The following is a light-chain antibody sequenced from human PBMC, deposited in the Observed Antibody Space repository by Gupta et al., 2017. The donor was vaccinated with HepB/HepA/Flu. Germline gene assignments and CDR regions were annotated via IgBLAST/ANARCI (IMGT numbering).Light chain of an antibody. V-gene: IGKV3-20*01. CDR1: QHVRSRY. Sequence: IVLTQSPGILYLSPGERATLSCRASQHVRSRYLVCYQQKPGQAPRLLIHDASNRATGIPDRFSGSGSWTDVTLTISRLDPEDVAVYYCQQYGSSSLTFGGGTKVEIK. J-gene: IGKJ4*01. CDR2: DAS. CDR3: QQYGSSSLT.